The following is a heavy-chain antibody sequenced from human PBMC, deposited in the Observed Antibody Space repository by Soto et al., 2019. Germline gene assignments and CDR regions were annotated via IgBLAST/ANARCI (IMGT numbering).Heavy chain of an antibody. V-gene: IGHV1-18*01. J-gene: IGHJ6*02. CDR3: ARDSGAHFTSPGGMDV. CDR2: VSAYNGNT. Sequence: ASVKVSCKASGYSFTSYGLSWVRQAPGQGLEWLAWVSAYNGNTDYAQKLQGRVTMTTDTSTSTAYMDLKTLRSDDTAVYYCARDSGAHFTSPGGMDVWGQGTTVTVSS. CDR1: GYSFTSYG. D-gene: IGHD3-3*02.